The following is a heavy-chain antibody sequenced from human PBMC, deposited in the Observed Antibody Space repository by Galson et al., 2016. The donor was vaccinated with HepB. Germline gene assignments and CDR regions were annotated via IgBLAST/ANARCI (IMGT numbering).Heavy chain of an antibody. CDR3: ARDLKNYYDSSGYDYRWFDP. CDR1: GYTFTTYG. D-gene: IGHD3-22*01. CDR2: INAGNGNT. J-gene: IGHJ5*02. Sequence: SVKVSCKASGYTFTTYGIHWVRQAPGQRLEWMGWINAGNGNTKYSQQFQGRVTLTRDTSASTADMEVSSLRSEDTAVSYCARDLKNYYDSSGYDYRWFDPWGQGTLVTVSA. V-gene: IGHV1-3*01.